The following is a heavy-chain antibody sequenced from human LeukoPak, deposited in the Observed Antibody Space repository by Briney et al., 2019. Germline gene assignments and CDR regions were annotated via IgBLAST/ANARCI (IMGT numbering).Heavy chain of an antibody. Sequence: SETLSLTCAVYGGSFSGYYWSWIRQPPGKGLEWIGEINHSGSTNYNPSLKSRVTISVDTSKNQFSLKLSSVTAADTAVYYCARNGRIAARLYFDYWGQGTLVTVSS. D-gene: IGHD6-6*01. CDR2: INHSGST. J-gene: IGHJ4*02. CDR3: ARNGRIAARLYFDY. V-gene: IGHV4-34*01. CDR1: GGSFSGYY.